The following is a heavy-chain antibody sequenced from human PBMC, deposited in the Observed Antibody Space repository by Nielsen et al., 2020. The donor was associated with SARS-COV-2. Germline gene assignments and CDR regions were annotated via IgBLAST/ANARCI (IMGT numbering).Heavy chain of an antibody. V-gene: IGHV3-33*01. CDR2: IWYDGSNK. CDR3: ARDGMGEYSSGWYYFDY. CDR1: GFTFSSYG. Sequence: GESLKISCAASGFTFSSYGMHWVRQAPGKGLEWVAVIWYDGSNKYYADSVKGRSTISRDNSKNTLYLQMNSLRAEDTAVYYCARDGMGEYSSGWYYFDYWGQGTLVTVSS. D-gene: IGHD6-19*01. J-gene: IGHJ4*02.